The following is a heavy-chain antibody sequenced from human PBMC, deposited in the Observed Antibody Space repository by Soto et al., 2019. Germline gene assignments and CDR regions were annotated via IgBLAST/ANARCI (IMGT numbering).Heavy chain of an antibody. D-gene: IGHD4-17*01. CDR3: ARARDYGDTTTRHYYYGMDV. J-gene: IGHJ6*02. CDR1: GGSISSGDYY. Sequence: QVQLQESGPGLVKPSQTLSLTCTVSGGSISSGDYYWSWIRQPPGKGLEWIGYIYYSGSTYYNPSLTCRVTISVDTSKNQFSLKLSSVTAADTAVYYCARARDYGDTTTRHYYYGMDVWGQGTTVTVSS. CDR2: IYYSGST. V-gene: IGHV4-30-4*01.